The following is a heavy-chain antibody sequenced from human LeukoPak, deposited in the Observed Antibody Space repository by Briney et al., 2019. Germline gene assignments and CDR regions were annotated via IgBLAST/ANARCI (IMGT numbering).Heavy chain of an antibody. Sequence: GESLKISCKGSGYSFTSYWIGWVRQMPGKGLEWMGIIYPGDSDTRYSPSFQGQVTISADKSISTAYLQWSSLKASDTAMYYCARDLPRQYQPLELRGYFDKWGQGTLVTVSS. V-gene: IGHV5-51*01. CDR1: GYSFTSYW. CDR3: ARDLPRQYQPLELRGYFDK. J-gene: IGHJ4*02. D-gene: IGHD2-2*01. CDR2: IYPGDSDT.